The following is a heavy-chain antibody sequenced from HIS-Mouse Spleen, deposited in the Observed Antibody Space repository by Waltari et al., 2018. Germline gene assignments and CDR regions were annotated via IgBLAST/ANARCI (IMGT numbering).Heavy chain of an antibody. V-gene: IGHV4-39*07. CDR3: AREIPYSSSWYDWYFDL. Sequence: QLQLQESGPGLVKPSETLSPTCTVSGRSISSSSYSWGWIRQPPGKGLEWIGSIYYSGSTYYNPSLKSRVTISVDTSKNQFSLKLSSVTAADTAVYYCAREIPYSSSWYDWYFDLWGRGTLVTVSS. CDR1: GRSISSSSYS. CDR2: IYYSGST. D-gene: IGHD6-13*01. J-gene: IGHJ2*01.